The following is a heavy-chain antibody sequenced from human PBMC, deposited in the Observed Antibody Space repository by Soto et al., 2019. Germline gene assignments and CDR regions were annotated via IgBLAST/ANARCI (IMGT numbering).Heavy chain of an antibody. CDR2: MNPNSGNT. CDR1: GYTFTSYD. Sequence: ASGQVSCKASGYTFTSYDINWVRLTTGQGLEWMGWMNPNSGNTAYAQKFQGRVTMTRNTSISTAYMELSSLRSEDTAVYYCARLKQDYAVAWGQGTLVTVSS. D-gene: IGHD3-16*01. CDR3: ARLKQDYAVA. J-gene: IGHJ5*02. V-gene: IGHV1-8*01.